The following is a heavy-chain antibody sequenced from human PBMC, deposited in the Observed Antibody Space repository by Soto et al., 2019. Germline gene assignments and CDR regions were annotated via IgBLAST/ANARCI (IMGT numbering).Heavy chain of an antibody. CDR2: INPNSGGT. CDR1: GYTFTGYY. CDR3: ARAARRDIVVVPAAVYYYYYYGMDV. V-gene: IGHV1-2*02. Sequence: ASVKVSCQASGYTFTGYYMHWVRQAPGQGLEWMGWINPNSGGTNYAQKFQGRVTMTRDTSISTAYMELSRLRSDDTAVYYCARAARRDIVVVPAAVYYYYYYGMDVWGQGTTVTVSS. J-gene: IGHJ6*02. D-gene: IGHD2-2*01.